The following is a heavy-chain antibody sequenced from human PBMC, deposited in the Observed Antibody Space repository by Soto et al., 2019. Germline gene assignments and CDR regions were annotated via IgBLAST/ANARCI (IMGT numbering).Heavy chain of an antibody. CDR3: ASSYYYDRSGPLGDWFDP. V-gene: IGHV1-69*13. CDR1: GGTFSSYA. CDR2: IIPIFGTA. Sequence: SVKVSCKASGGTFSSYAISWVRQAPGQGLEWMGGIIPIFGTANYAQKFQGRVTITADESTSTAYMELSSLRSEDTAVYYCASSYYYDRSGPLGDWFDPWGQGTLVTV. J-gene: IGHJ5*02. D-gene: IGHD3-22*01.